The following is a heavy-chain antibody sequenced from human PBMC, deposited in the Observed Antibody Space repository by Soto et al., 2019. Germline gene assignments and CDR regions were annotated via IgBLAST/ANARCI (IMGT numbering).Heavy chain of an antibody. V-gene: IGHV3-7*01. Sequence: GGSLRLSCAASGFTFSSYWMSWVRQAPGKGLEWVANIKQDGSEKYYVDSVKGRFTISRDNAKNSLYLQMNSLRAEDTAVYYCARAKQWLVPGWFDPWGQGTLVTVSS. J-gene: IGHJ5*02. CDR2: IKQDGSEK. CDR1: GFTFSSYW. D-gene: IGHD6-19*01. CDR3: ARAKQWLVPGWFDP.